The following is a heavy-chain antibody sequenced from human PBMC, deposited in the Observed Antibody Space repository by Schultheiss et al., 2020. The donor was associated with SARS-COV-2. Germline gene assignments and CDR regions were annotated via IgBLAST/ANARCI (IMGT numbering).Heavy chain of an antibody. CDR1: GFIFSSYS. Sequence: GESLKISCAASGFIFSSYSMNWVRQAPGKGLEWVSSISSSSSYIYYADSVKGRFTISRDNAKNSLYLQMNSLRAEDTALYYCAKDASSSGWYLNWYFDLWGRGTRVTV. V-gene: IGHV3-21*01. CDR3: AKDASSSGWYLNWYFDL. D-gene: IGHD6-19*01. J-gene: IGHJ2*01. CDR2: ISSSSSYI.